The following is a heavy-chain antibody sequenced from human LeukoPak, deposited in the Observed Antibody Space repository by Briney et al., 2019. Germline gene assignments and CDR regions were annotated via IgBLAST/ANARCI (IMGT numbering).Heavy chain of an antibody. Sequence: GGSLRLSCAASGFTFSSYSMNWVRQAPGKGLEWVSAISGSGGSTYYADSVKGRFTISRDNSKNTLYLQMNSLRAEDTAVYYCAKDAQWLAQHYGMDVWGQGTTVTVSS. V-gene: IGHV3-23*01. CDR2: ISGSGGST. CDR3: AKDAQWLAQHYGMDV. CDR1: GFTFSSYS. D-gene: IGHD6-19*01. J-gene: IGHJ6*02.